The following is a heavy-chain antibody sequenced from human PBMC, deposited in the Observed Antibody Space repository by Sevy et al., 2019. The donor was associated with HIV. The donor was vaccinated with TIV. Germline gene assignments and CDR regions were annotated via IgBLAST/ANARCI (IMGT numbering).Heavy chain of an antibody. Sequence: KQSQTLSLTCTVSGGSITSLYWNWIRQPPGKGLEWIANIYYNGHINYNPSLKSRVTLSLDTSKYQFSLRLSSVTAADTAMYYCAGENAWGRGYSWGQGTLVTVSS. CDR2: IYYNGHI. D-gene: IGHD1-26*01. J-gene: IGHJ4*02. V-gene: IGHV4-59*08. CDR1: GGSITSLY. CDR3: AGENAWGRGYS.